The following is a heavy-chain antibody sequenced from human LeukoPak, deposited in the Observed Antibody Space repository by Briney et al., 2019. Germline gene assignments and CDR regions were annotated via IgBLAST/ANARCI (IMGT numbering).Heavy chain of an antibody. J-gene: IGHJ3*02. CDR2: INHSGST. CDR1: GGSFCGYY. D-gene: IGHD6-13*01. CDR3: ARGLPDSSSGGNDAFDI. V-gene: IGHV4-34*01. Sequence: SETLSLTCAVYGGSFCGYYWDWIRQPPGKGLEWIGEINHSGSTNYNPSLKSRVIISVDTSKNQFSLKVNSVTAADTSVYYCARGLPDSSSGGNDAFDIWGQGTMVTVSS.